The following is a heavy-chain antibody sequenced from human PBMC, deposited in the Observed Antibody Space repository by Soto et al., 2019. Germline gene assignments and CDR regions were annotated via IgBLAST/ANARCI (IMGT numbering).Heavy chain of an antibody. CDR3: AVGGNYFSMDG. Sequence: QVQLVQSGAEVKKPGASVKVSCKASGYTFTSYYMHWVRLAPGQGLEWMGIINPDGGGTSYAQQFQGRVIMTRDTSTSTVYMEMSSLRSEDTAVYYCAVGGNYFSMDGWGQGTTVTVSS. CDR2: INPDGGGT. D-gene: IGHD4-4*01. J-gene: IGHJ6*02. V-gene: IGHV1-46*01. CDR1: GYTFTSYY.